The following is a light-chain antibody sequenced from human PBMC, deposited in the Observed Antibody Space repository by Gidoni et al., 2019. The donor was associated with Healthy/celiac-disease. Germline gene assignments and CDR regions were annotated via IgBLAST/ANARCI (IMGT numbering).Light chain of an antibody. CDR2: GAS. CDR1: QSVSSN. J-gene: IGKJ1*01. Sequence: EIVMTQSPATLSVSPGERATHSCRASQSVSSNLAWYQQKPGQAPRLLIYGASTRATGIPARFSGSGSGTEFTLTISSLQSEDFAVYYCQQYNNWPLWTFXQXTKVEIK. CDR3: QQYNNWPLWT. V-gene: IGKV3-15*01.